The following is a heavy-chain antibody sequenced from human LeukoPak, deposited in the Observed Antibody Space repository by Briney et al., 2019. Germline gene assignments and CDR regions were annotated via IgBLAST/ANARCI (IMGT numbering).Heavy chain of an antibody. CDR3: AKDSYCSGGSCYGDCGEWDWFDP. V-gene: IGHV3-23*01. J-gene: IGHJ5*02. CDR2: ISGSGGST. Sequence: GGSLRLSCAASGFTFSSYAMSWVRQAPGKGLEWVSAISGSGGSTYYADSVKGRFTISRDNSKNTLYLQMNSLRAEDTAVYYCAKDSYCSGGSCYGDCGEWDWFDPWGQGTLVTVSS. D-gene: IGHD2-15*01. CDR1: GFTFSSYA.